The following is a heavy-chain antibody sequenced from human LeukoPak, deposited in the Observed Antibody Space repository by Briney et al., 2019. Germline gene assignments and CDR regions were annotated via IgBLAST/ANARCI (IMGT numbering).Heavy chain of an antibody. CDR1: GFSLTSYA. D-gene: IGHD3-22*01. V-gene: IGHV3-23*01. CDR3: AKDLDYDSSGAGDY. Sequence: LPGGSLRLSCAPSGFSLTSYAMTWVRQAPGEGLEWVSDISANGGKTYYSDSVKGRFTISRDISKNTLFLQMNSLKVEDTAVYYCAKDLDYDSSGAGDYWGQGTLVTVSS. CDR2: ISANGGKT. J-gene: IGHJ4*02.